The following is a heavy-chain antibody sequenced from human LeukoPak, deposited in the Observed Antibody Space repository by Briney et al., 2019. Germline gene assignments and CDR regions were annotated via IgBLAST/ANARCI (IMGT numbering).Heavy chain of an antibody. D-gene: IGHD1-26*01. CDR2: IYYSGST. J-gene: IGHJ4*02. CDR1: GGSISSGDYY. Sequence: SQTLPLTCTVSGGSISSGDYYWSWIRQPPGKGLEWIGYIYYSGSTYYNPSLKSRVTISVDTSKNQLSLKLTSVTAADTAVYYCTRHLGWEPTGDWGQGTLVTVSS. CDR3: TRHLGWEPTGD. V-gene: IGHV4-30-4*01.